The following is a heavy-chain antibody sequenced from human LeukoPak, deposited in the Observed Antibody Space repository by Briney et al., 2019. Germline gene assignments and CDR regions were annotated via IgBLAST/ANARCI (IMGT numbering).Heavy chain of an antibody. Sequence: GGSLRLSCAASGFTFSNAWMSWVRQAPGKGLEWVSYISSSGSTIYYADSVKGRFTISRDNAKNSLYLQMNSLRAEDTAVYYCASERGDVVYWGQGTLVTVSS. V-gene: IGHV3-11*04. J-gene: IGHJ4*02. D-gene: IGHD3-10*01. CDR2: ISSSGSTI. CDR3: ASERGDVVY. CDR1: GFTFSNAW.